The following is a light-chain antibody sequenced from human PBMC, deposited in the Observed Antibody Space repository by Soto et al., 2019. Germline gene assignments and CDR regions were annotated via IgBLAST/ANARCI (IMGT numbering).Light chain of an antibody. CDR2: WAS. Sequence: DVVLTQSPDSLAVSLGERAPINCQSSQSVLYSSNNMNYLAWYQQKAGQPPKLLIYWASTRESGVPDRFGGSGSGTEFTLTISDVQPEDFALYYCHQRQSWPRTFGQGTKVDIK. CDR3: HQRQSWPRT. CDR1: QSVLYSSNNMNY. V-gene: IGKV4-1*01. J-gene: IGKJ1*01.